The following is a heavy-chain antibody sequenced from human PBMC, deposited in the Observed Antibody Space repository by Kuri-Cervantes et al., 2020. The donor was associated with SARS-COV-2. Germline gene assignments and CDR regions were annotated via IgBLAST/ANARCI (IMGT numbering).Heavy chain of an antibody. V-gene: IGHV4-39*01. Sequence: SETLSLTCTVSGGSISSSSYYWGWIRQPPGKGLEWIGSIYYSGSTYYNPSLKSRVTISVDTSKNQFSLKLSSVTAADTAVYYCARVRVGSSRPVDYWGQGILVTVSS. D-gene: IGHD6-13*01. J-gene: IGHJ4*02. CDR1: GGSISSSSYY. CDR2: IYYSGST. CDR3: ARVRVGSSRPVDY.